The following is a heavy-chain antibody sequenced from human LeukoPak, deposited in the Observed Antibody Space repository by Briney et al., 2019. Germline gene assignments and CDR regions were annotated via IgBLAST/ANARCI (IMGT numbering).Heavy chain of an antibody. V-gene: IGHV3-23*01. CDR1: GFTFSSYA. CDR3: AKPLAVAGGGY. Sequence: GGSLRLSCAASGFTFSSYAMSWVRQAPGKGLEWVPAISGSGGSTYYADSVKGRFTISRDNSKNTLYLQMNSLRAEDTAVYYCAKPLAVAGGGYWGQGTLVAVSS. J-gene: IGHJ4*02. D-gene: IGHD6-19*01. CDR2: ISGSGGST.